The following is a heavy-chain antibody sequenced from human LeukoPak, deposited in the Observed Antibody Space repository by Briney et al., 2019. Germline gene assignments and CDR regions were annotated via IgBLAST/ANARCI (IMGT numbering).Heavy chain of an antibody. CDR1: GYTFTNNY. V-gene: IGHV1-46*01. J-gene: IGHJ4*02. CDR3: ARDQEGFDY. Sequence: ASVNVSCKASGYTFTNNYLHWVRQAPGQGLEWMGMIYTRDGSTSYAQNFQGRVTVTRDTSTTTVHMELRGLRSEDTAVYYCARDQEGFDYWGQGTVVTVSS. CDR2: IYTRDGST.